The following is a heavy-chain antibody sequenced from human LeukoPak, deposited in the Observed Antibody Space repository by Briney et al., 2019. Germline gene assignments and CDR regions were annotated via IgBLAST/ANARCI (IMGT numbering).Heavy chain of an antibody. CDR3: ARHPTYWYFDL. Sequence: SETLSLTCTVSGASISSYYWSWIRQPPGKGLEWIGYIYYSGSTNYNPSLKSRVTISVDTSKNQFSLKLSSVTAADTAVYYCARHPTYWYFDLWGRGTLVTVSS. V-gene: IGHV4-59*08. J-gene: IGHJ2*01. CDR2: IYYSGST. CDR1: GASISSYY.